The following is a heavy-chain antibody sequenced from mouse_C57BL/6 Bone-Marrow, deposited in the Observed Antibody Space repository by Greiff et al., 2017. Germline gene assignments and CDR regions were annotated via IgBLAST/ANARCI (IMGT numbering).Heavy chain of an antibody. CDR1: GYTFTSYW. V-gene: IGHV1-52*01. J-gene: IGHJ3*01. Sequence: VPLQLPGAELVRPGSSVKLSCKASGYTFTSYWMHWVKQRPIQGLEWIGNIDPSDSETHYNQKFKDKATLTVDKSSSTAYMQLSSLTSEDSAVYYCAREGDGYYAWFAYWGQGTLVTVSA. D-gene: IGHD2-3*01. CDR2: IDPSDSET. CDR3: AREGDGYYAWFAY.